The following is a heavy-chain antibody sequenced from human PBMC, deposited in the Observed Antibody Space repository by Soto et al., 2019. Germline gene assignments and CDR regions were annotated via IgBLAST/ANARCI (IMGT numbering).Heavy chain of an antibody. J-gene: IGHJ4*02. CDR2: IIPIFGTA. D-gene: IGHD1-26*01. V-gene: IGHV1-69*01. CDR1: GGTFSSYS. CDR3: ARDGGRHSGGIDY. Sequence: QVQLVQSGAEVKKPGSSVKVSCKASGGTFSSYSINWVRQAPGQGLEWMGEIIPIFGTASYAQKFQGRVTITADESTSTAYMELSSLRSEDTAVYYCARDGGRHSGGIDYLGQGTLVTVSS.